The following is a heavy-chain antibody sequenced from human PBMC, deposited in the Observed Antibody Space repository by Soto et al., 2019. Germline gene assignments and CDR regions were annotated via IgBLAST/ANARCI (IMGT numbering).Heavy chain of an antibody. J-gene: IGHJ2*01. V-gene: IGHV3-66*01. CDR3: ASERRDGRIAARPVPPGWYFDL. CDR1: GFTVSSNY. CDR2: IYSGGST. D-gene: IGHD6-6*01. Sequence: EVQLVESGGGLVQPGGSLRLSCAASGFTVSSNYMSWVRQAPGKGLEWVSVIYSGGSTYYADSVKGRFTISRDNSKNTLYLQMNSLRAEDTAVYYCASERRDGRIAARPVPPGWYFDLWGRGTLVTVSS.